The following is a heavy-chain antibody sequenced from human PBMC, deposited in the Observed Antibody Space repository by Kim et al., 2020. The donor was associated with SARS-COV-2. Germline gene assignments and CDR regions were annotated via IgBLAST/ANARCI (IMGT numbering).Heavy chain of an antibody. J-gene: IGHJ4*02. V-gene: IGHV4-4*07. CDR3: ARGGSRGDY. CDR2: GST. Sequence: GSTNYTPSLKSRVTMSVDTSKNQFSLKLSSVTAADTAVYYCARGGSRGDYWGQGTLVTVSS. D-gene: IGHD3-16*01.